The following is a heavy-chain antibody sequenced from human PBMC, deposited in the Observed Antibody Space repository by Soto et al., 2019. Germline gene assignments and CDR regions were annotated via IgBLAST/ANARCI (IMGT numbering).Heavy chain of an antibody. Sequence: GESLKISCKGSGYSFTSYWIGWVRQMPGKGLEWMGIIYPGDSDTRYSPSFQGQVTISADKSISTAYLQWSSLKASDTAMYYCARRRRSSIPYYYYGMDVWGQGTTVTVSS. CDR3: ARRRRSSIPYYYYGMDV. CDR1: GYSFTSYW. CDR2: IYPGDSDT. J-gene: IGHJ6*02. V-gene: IGHV5-51*01. D-gene: IGHD6-13*01.